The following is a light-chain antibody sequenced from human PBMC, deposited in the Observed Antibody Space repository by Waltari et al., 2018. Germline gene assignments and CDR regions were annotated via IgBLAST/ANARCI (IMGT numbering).Light chain of an antibody. V-gene: IGKV4-1*01. J-gene: IGKJ3*01. CDR3: QQYSTSPPT. CDR2: WAS. Sequence: DIVMTQSPDSLAVSLGERASLPCKSSQSVLERSNSKNSLAWYQQKPGQRPKLLIYWASTRKSGVPDRFSGSGSGTDFTLIINSLQAEDVAVYFCQQYSTSPPTFGPGTRVDL. CDR1: QSVLERSNSKNS.